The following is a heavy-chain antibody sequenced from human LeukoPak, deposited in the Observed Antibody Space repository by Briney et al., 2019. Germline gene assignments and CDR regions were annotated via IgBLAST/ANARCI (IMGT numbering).Heavy chain of an antibody. CDR3: ARRGSSWYSLINYYYYYMDV. CDR2: INHSGST. V-gene: IGHV4-34*01. D-gene: IGHD6-13*01. J-gene: IGHJ6*03. CDR1: GGSFSGYY. Sequence: PSETLSLTCAVYGGSFSGYYWSWIRQPPGKGLEWIGEINHSGSTNYNPSLKSRVTISVDTSKSQFSLKLSSVTAADTAVYYCARRGSSWYSLINYYYYYMDVWGKGTTVTISS.